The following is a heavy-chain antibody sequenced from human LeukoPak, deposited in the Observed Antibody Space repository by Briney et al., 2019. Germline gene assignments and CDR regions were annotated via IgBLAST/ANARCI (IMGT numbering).Heavy chain of an antibody. Sequence: GGSLRLSCAASGFTFSSYSMNWVRQAPGKGLEWVSYISSSSSTIYYADSVKGRFTISRDNAKNSLYLQMNSLRAEDTAVYYCASRRFGESEYDFDYWGQGTLVTVSS. V-gene: IGHV3-48*04. CDR3: ASRRFGESEYDFDY. CDR2: ISSSSSTI. CDR1: GFTFSSYS. D-gene: IGHD3-10*01. J-gene: IGHJ4*02.